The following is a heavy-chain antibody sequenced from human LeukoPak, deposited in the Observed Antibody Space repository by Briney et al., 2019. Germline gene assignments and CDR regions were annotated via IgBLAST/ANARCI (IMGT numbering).Heavy chain of an antibody. J-gene: IGHJ5*02. CDR3: ARDFKESNWNEGHWFGP. V-gene: IGHV1-69*04. D-gene: IGHD1-20*01. CDR1: GGTFSSYS. CDR2: IIPIFDIP. Sequence: ASVKVSCKTSGGTFSSYSISWVRQAPGQGLEWMGRIIPIFDIPNYAQKFQGRVTITADKSTSTAYMELSSLRSEDTAVYYCARDFKESNWNEGHWFGPWGQGTLLTVSS.